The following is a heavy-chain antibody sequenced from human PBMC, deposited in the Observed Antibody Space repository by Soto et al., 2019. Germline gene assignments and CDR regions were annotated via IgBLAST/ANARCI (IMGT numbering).Heavy chain of an antibody. D-gene: IGHD3-22*01. V-gene: IGHV3-23*01. Sequence: PGGFLRLSCAASGFMFNNYAMSWVRQAPGKGLEWVSTVSVSGGTTYYADSLKGRFTISRDNSKKTVYLQMNRLRADDTAIYYCAKGLYYYDSSGYRLFDYWGQGTLVTVSS. CDR3: AKGLYYYDSSGYRLFDY. CDR2: VSVSGGTT. CDR1: GFMFNNYA. J-gene: IGHJ4*02.